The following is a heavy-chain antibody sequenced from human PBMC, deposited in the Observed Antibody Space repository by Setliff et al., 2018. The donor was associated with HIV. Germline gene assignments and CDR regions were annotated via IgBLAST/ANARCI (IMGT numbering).Heavy chain of an antibody. Sequence: SETLSLTCTVSGGSIISGDHYWSWIRQPPGKGLEWIGNFYYSGSSHYNPSLKSRVTISVDTSKNQFSLKLISVSAADTAVYYCAKLLPAADMAREIDSWGQGTLVTVSS. CDR2: FYYSGSS. J-gene: IGHJ4*02. D-gene: IGHD2-2*01. CDR3: AKLLPAADMAREIDS. V-gene: IGHV4-39*01. CDR1: GGSIISGDHY.